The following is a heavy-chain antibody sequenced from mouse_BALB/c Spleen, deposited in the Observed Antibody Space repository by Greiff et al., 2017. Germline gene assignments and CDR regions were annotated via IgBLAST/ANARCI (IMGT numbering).Heavy chain of an antibody. Sequence: EVQLVESGGGLVQPGGSRKLSCAASGFTFSSFGMHWVRQAPEKGLEWVAYISSGSSTIYYADTVKGRFTISRDNPKNTLFLQMTSLRSEDTAMYYCARKYYGSRYYFDYWGQGTTLTVSS. CDR3: ARKYYGSRYYFDY. V-gene: IGHV5-17*02. D-gene: IGHD1-1*01. CDR1: GFTFSSFG. J-gene: IGHJ2*01. CDR2: ISSGSSTI.